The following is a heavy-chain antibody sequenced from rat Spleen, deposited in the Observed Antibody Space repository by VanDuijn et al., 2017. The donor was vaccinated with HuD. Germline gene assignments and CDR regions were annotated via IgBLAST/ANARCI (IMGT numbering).Heavy chain of an antibody. J-gene: IGHJ3*01. CDR3: ARPRMYTTDYPNWFAY. CDR1: GFTFSNYY. CDR2: IIYDGST. D-gene: IGHD1-6*01. Sequence: EVQLVESGGGLVQPGWSLKLSCAASGFTFSNYYMAWVRQAPTKGLEWVATIIYDGSTYYRDSVKGRFTISRDNAKSTLFLQMDSLRSEDTATYYCARPRMYTTDYPNWFAYWGQGTLVTVSS. V-gene: IGHV5-29*01.